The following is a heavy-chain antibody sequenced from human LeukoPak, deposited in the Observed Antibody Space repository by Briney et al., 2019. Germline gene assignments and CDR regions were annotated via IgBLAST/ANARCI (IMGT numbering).Heavy chain of an antibody. CDR3: ACRRDDCWGYAMDV. Sequence: NPSETLSLTCSVSGDSTRSYYWTWIRQAPGKGLEWIGYLYYSGSTYYNPALKGRVTISEDSSKNHFSLRLTSVTAADTAIYYCACRRDDCWGYAMDVWGQGTTVIVSS. CDR1: GDSTRSYY. D-gene: IGHD5-24*01. V-gene: IGHV4-59*01. J-gene: IGHJ6*02. CDR2: LYYSGST.